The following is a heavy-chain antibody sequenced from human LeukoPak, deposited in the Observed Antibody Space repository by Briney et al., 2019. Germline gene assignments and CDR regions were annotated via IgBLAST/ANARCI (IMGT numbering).Heavy chain of an antibody. CDR2: IYYSGST. D-gene: IGHD3-9*01. Sequence: SETLFLTCTVSGGSISSYYWSWIRQPPGRGLEWIGYIYYSGSTNYNPSLKSRVTISVDTSKNQFSLKLSPVTAADTAVYYCARLKYDILTGHYADYWGQGTLVTVSS. CDR3: ARLKYDILTGHYADY. J-gene: IGHJ4*02. CDR1: GGSISSYY. V-gene: IGHV4-59*08.